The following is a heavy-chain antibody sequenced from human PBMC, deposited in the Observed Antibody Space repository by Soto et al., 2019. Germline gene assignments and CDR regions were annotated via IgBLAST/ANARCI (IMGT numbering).Heavy chain of an antibody. J-gene: IGHJ4*02. V-gene: IGHV1-24*01. CDR1: GYTLTELS. D-gene: IGHD3-16*02. CDR2: FDPEDGET. CDR3: ATDLHLGELSSYPPFDY. Sequence: ASVKVSCKVSGYTLTELSMHWVRQAPGKGLEWTGGFDPEDGETIYAQKFQGRVTMTEDTSTDTAYMELSSLRSEDTAVYYCATDLHLGELSSYPPFDYWGQGTLVTVSS.